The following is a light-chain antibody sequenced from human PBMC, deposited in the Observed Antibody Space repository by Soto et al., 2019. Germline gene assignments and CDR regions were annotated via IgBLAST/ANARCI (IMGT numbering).Light chain of an antibody. CDR3: QQYGSSPPTWT. CDR1: QSDSNNY. Sequence: EIVLTQSPGTLSLSPGERATVSCRASQSDSNNYLAWYQQKPGQAPRLLINYASSRATGIPDRFSGSGSGTDFTLTISRLEPEDFAVYYCQQYGSSPPTWTFGQGTKVEIK. V-gene: IGKV3-20*01. CDR2: YAS. J-gene: IGKJ1*01.